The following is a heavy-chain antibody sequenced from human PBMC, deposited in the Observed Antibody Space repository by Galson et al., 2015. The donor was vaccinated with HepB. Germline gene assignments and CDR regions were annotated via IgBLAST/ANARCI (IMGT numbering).Heavy chain of an antibody. CDR3: AKSARLGVWGSYNKNWFDP. J-gene: IGHJ5*02. V-gene: IGHV3-33*06. Sequence: SLRLSCAASGFTFSSYGMHWVRQAPGKGLEWVAVIWYDGSNKYYADSVKGRFTISRDNSKNTLYLQMNSLRAEDTAVYYCAKSARLGVWGSYNKNWFDPWGQGTLVTVSS. CDR2: IWYDGSNK. D-gene: IGHD3-16*01. CDR1: GFTFSSYG.